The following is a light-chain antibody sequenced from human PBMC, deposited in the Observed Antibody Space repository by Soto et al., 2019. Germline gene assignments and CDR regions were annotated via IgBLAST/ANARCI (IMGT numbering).Light chain of an antibody. CDR1: QSLSSSY. J-gene: IGKJ2*01. V-gene: IGKV3-20*01. Sequence: EIVLTQFPGTLSLSPGERATLSCRPSQSLSSSYVVWYQQKPGQAPRLLIYAASRRATGIPDRFSGSGSATEYTLTISRLEPEDSAVYYCQQQVTFGQGTKLEIK. CDR3: QQQVT. CDR2: AAS.